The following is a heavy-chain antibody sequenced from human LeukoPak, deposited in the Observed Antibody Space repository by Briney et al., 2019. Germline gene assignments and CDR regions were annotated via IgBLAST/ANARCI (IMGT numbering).Heavy chain of an antibody. V-gene: IGHV5-51*01. CDR2: IYRGESDT. CDR1: GYSFTSYW. CDR3: ARHHCSSTSCYEGYYYYYGMDV. Sequence: GAALEISYEGSGYSFTSYWIGWGRPMPGKGLEWRGIIYRGESDTRYSPSFQGQVTISADKSISTAYLQWSSLKASDTAMYYCARHHCSSTSCYEGYYYYYGMDVWGQGTTVTVSS. J-gene: IGHJ6*02. D-gene: IGHD2-2*01.